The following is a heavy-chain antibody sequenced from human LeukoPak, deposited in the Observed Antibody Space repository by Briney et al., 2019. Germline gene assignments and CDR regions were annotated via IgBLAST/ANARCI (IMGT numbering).Heavy chain of an antibody. CDR2: IYTNGST. V-gene: IGHV4-4*07. D-gene: IGHD3-22*01. J-gene: IGHJ3*02. Sequence: SETLSLTCTVSGGSISSYYWNWIRQPAAKGLEWMGLIYTNGSTNYNPPPNSRVTMSIDTTKTQFSLQLISVTAADTAAYYCARAVYYYDSSGYWGLDAFDIWGQGTMVTVSS. CDR3: ARAVYYYDSSGYWGLDAFDI. CDR1: GGSISSYY.